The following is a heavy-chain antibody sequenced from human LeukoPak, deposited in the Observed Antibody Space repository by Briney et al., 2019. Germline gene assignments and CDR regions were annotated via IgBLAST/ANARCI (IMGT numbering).Heavy chain of an antibody. CDR3: ARASTEDYDFWSNRWFDP. V-gene: IGHV4-59*01. J-gene: IGHJ5*02. CDR2: IYYSGST. D-gene: IGHD3-3*01. CDR1: GGSISSYY. Sequence: SETLSLTCTVSGGSISSYYWSWIRQPPGKGLEWIGYIYYSGSTNYNPSLKSRVTISVDTSKNQFSLKLSSVTAADTAVYYCARASTEDYDFWSNRWFDPWGQGTLVTVSS.